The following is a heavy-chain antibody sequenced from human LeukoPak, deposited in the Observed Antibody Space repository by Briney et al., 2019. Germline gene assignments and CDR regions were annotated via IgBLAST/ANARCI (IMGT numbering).Heavy chain of an antibody. V-gene: IGHV3-23*01. J-gene: IGHJ6*02. Sequence: PGGSLRLSRAASGFTFSNYAMNWVRQAPGKGLEWVSVISGSGSTTNHADSVKGRFTISRDKSKNTLYLQMNSLRAEDTAVYYCAKGTDYDFWSGYSYHYGMDVWGQGTTVTVS. CDR1: GFTFSNYA. CDR3: AKGTDYDFWSGYSYHYGMDV. CDR2: ISGSGSTT. D-gene: IGHD3-3*01.